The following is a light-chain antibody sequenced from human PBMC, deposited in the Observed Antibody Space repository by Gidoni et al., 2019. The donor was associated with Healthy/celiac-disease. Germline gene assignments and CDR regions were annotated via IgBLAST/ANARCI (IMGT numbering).Light chain of an antibody. V-gene: IGKV3-15*01. Sequence: ELVMTQSPATLSVSPGERATLSCSASQSVSSNLAWYQQKPGQAPRLLIYGASTRATGIPARFRGSGSGTEFNLTISSLQSEDFAVYYCQQYNNWPRTFGQGTKVEIK. CDR3: QQYNNWPRT. CDR2: GAS. J-gene: IGKJ1*01. CDR1: QSVSSN.